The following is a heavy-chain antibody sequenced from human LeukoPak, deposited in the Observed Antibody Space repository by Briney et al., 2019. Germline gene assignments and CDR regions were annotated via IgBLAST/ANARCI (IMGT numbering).Heavy chain of an antibody. CDR2: INHSGST. V-gene: IGHV4-34*01. J-gene: IGHJ4*02. CDR3: AGGQGRRRYFDY. Sequence: SETLSLTCTVSGGSISSYYWSWIRQPPGKGLEWIGEINHSGSTNYNPSLKSRVTISVDTSKNQFSLKLSSVTAADTAVYYCAGGQGRRRYFDYWGQGTLVTVSS. CDR1: GGSISSYY.